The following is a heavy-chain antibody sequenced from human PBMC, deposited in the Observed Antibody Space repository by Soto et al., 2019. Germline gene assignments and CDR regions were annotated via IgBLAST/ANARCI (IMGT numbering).Heavy chain of an antibody. CDR2: IYSDGTT. J-gene: IGHJ4*02. V-gene: IGHV3-53*01. D-gene: IGHD6-6*01. CDR1: GFTASSNY. CDR3: AILSN. Sequence: GGSLRLSCAASGFTASSNYMNWVRQAPGKGLEWLSIIYSDGTTYYADSVKGRFTISRDNFKNTLYLQMNNLRAEDKAVYYCAILSNWGQGTLVTVSS.